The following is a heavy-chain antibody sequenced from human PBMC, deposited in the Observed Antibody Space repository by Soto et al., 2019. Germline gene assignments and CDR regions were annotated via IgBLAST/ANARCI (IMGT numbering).Heavy chain of an antibody. CDR3: ARARRGYSGYDYLSPLDY. CDR2: INHSGST. V-gene: IGHV4-34*01. Sequence: SETLSLTCAVYGGSFSGYYWSWIRQPPGKGLEWIGEINHSGSTNYNPSLKSRVTISVDTSKNQFSLKLSSVTAADTAVYYCARARRGYSGYDYLSPLDYWGQGTLVTVSS. D-gene: IGHD5-12*01. CDR1: GGSFSGYY. J-gene: IGHJ4*02.